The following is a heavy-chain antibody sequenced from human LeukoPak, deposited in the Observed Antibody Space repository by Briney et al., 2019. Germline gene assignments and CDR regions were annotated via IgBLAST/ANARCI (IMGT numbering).Heavy chain of an antibody. Sequence: KPGGSLRLSCAASGFTFSDYYMSWIRQAPGKGLEWVSYISSSGSTIYYADSVKGRFTISRDNAKNSLYLQMNSLRAEVTAVYYCARDPKYYYDSSGYYYSAKYFQHWGQGTLVTVSS. CDR3: ARDPKYYYDSSGYYYSAKYFQH. J-gene: IGHJ1*01. CDR1: GFTFSDYY. D-gene: IGHD3-22*01. CDR2: ISSSGSTI. V-gene: IGHV3-11*04.